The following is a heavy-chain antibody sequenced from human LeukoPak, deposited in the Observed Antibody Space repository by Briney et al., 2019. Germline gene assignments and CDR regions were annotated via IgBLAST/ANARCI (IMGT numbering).Heavy chain of an antibody. D-gene: IGHD3-22*01. J-gene: IGHJ3*02. CDR3: ARDLGDSSSHI. CDR2: INPNSGGT. V-gene: IGHV1-2*02. Sequence: ASVKVSCKASGYTFTDYYMHWVRQAPGQGLEWMGWINPNSGGTNYAQKFLGRVTMTRDTSISTSYMELTRLRSDDTAVYYCARDLGDSSSHIWGQRTMVTVSS. CDR1: GYTFTDYY.